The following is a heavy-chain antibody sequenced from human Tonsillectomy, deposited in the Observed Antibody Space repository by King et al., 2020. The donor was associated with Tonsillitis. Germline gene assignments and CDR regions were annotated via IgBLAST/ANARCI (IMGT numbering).Heavy chain of an antibody. Sequence: VQLVESGGGVVQPGRSLRLSCAASGVTFRNYGMYWVRQAPGKGLEWVAVISYDGSNKYYADSVKGRFSISRDNSKNTLYLQMNSLRAEDTAVYYCAKDLSEAGKYYSYYGMDVWGQGTTVTVSS. CDR1: GVTFRNYG. V-gene: IGHV3-30*18. CDR3: AKDLSEAGKYYSYYGMDV. J-gene: IGHJ6*02. CDR2: ISYDGSNK. D-gene: IGHD6-19*01.